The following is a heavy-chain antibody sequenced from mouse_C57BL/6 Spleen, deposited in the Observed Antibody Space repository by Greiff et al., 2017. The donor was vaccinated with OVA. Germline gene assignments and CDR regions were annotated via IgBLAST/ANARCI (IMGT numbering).Heavy chain of an antibody. CDR1: GFTFSNYW. CDR3: RYYYGSSYDYFDY. V-gene: IGHV6-3*01. CDR2: IRLKSDNYAT. D-gene: IGHD1-1*01. J-gene: IGHJ2*01. Sequence: EVKLVESGGGLVQPGGSMKLSCVASGFTFSNYWMNWVRQSPEKGLEWVAQIRLKSDNYATHYAESVKGRFTISRDDSKSSVYLQMNNLRAEDTGIYYGRYYYGSSYDYFDYWGQGTTLTVSS.